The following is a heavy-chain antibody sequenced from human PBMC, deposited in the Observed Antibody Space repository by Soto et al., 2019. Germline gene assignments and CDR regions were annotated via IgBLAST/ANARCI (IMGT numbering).Heavy chain of an antibody. D-gene: IGHD6-6*01. J-gene: IGHJ6*02. CDR1: GYTFTSYD. Sequence: ASVKVSCKASGYTFTSYDINWVRQATGQGLEWMGWMNPNSGNTGYAQKFQGRVTMTRNTSISTAYMELSSLRSEDTAVYYCARSIAARRGPRGYYYYGMDVWGQRTTGTVSS. CDR3: ARSIAARRGPRGYYYYGMDV. CDR2: MNPNSGNT. V-gene: IGHV1-8*01.